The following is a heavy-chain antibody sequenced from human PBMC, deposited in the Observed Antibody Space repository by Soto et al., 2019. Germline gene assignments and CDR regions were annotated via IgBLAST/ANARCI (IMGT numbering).Heavy chain of an antibody. D-gene: IGHD6-13*01. J-gene: IGHJ3*02. CDR1: GDSISNYY. CDR3: ARHLWVGSSWYLGAFDI. V-gene: IGHV4-59*08. Sequence: QVQLQESGPGLVKPSETQSLTCTVSGDSISNYYWSWIRQPPGKGLEWIGYIYYSGSTNYNPSLKSRVTISVHTSKNQFSLKLSSVTAADTAVYYCARHLWVGSSWYLGAFDIWGQGTMVTVSS. CDR2: IYYSGST.